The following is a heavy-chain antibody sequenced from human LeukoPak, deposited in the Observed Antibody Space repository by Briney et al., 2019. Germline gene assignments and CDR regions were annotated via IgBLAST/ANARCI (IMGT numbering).Heavy chain of an antibody. CDR3: ASALGGQGGH. CDR1: GFTFSSYW. J-gene: IGHJ4*02. V-gene: IGHV3-74*01. Sequence: PGGSLRLSCAASGFTFSSYWMHWVRQAPGKGLMWVSLIQSDGSSTRYADSVKGRFTISRDNAKNTLFLQMNSLRADDTAVYYCASALGGQGGHWGQGSLVTVSS. CDR2: IQSDGSST. D-gene: IGHD1-26*01.